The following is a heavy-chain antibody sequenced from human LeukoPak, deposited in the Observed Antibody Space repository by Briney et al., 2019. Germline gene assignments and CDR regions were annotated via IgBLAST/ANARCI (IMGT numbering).Heavy chain of an antibody. CDR2: IIPIFGTA. CDR3: ASKRGYSYGFDY. Sequence: MGAIIPIFGTANYAQKFQGRVTITADESTSTAYMELSSLRSEDTAVYYCASKRGYSYGFDYWGQGTLVTVSS. D-gene: IGHD5-18*01. J-gene: IGHJ4*02. V-gene: IGHV1-69*01.